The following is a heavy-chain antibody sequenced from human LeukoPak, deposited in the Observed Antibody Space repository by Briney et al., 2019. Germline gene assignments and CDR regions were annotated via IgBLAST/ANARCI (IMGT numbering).Heavy chain of an antibody. Sequence: GGSLRLSCAASGFSFNSYWMYWVRQVPGKGLVWVSRVNNDGTGTTYADSVKGRFTISRDNAKNTLYLQMNSLRAEDTAVYYCARALGYYDSPLGYWGQGTLVTVSS. CDR1: GFSFNSYW. D-gene: IGHD3-22*01. CDR2: VNNDGTGT. V-gene: IGHV3-74*01. CDR3: ARALGYYDSPLGY. J-gene: IGHJ4*02.